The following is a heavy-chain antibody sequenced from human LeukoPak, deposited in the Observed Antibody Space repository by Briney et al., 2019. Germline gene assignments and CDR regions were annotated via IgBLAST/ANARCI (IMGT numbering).Heavy chain of an antibody. CDR3: AIGSHLDY. Sequence: GGSLRLSCAASGFMFSSYWMSWVRQAPGKGLEWVTNIKQDGSEKHYLGSVKGRFTTSRDNAKNSLYLQMNNLRAEDTAVYYCAIGSHLDYWGQGTLVTVSS. J-gene: IGHJ4*02. CDR2: IKQDGSEK. D-gene: IGHD3-3*02. CDR1: GFMFSSYW. V-gene: IGHV3-7*01.